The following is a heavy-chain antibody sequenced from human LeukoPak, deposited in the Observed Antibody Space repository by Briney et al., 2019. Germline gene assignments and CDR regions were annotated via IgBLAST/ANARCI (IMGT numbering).Heavy chain of an antibody. CDR2: ISGSGGST. Sequence: GGSLRLSCAASGFTFSSYAMSWARQAPGKGLEWVSAISGSGGSTYYADSVKGRFTISRDNSKNTLYLQMNSLRAEDTAVYYCAKKNAGYYDSSGYRYDYWGQGTLVTVSS. CDR1: GFTFSSYA. D-gene: IGHD3-22*01. V-gene: IGHV3-23*01. CDR3: AKKNAGYYDSSGYRYDY. J-gene: IGHJ4*02.